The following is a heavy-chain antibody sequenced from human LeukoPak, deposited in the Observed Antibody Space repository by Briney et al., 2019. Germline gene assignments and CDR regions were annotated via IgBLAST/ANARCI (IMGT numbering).Heavy chain of an antibody. J-gene: IGHJ4*02. Sequence: ASVNVSCKASGYTFTTYYIHWVRQAPGQGLEWMGIINPSGGSATYAQKFQGRVTMTRDTSTSTVYMELSSLRSEDTAVYYCARDSSLSSFDYWGQGTLVTVSS. CDR2: INPSGGSA. D-gene: IGHD6-6*01. CDR1: GYTFTTYY. V-gene: IGHV1-46*01. CDR3: ARDSSLSSFDY.